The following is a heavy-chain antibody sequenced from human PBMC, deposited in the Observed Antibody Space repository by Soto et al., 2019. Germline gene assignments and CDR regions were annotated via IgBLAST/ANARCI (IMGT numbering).Heavy chain of an antibody. D-gene: IGHD3-10*01. CDR1: GGSISSGGYY. J-gene: IGHJ3*01. CDR3: ARDLWFGELKVGRA. CDR2: IFYSGST. V-gene: IGHV4-31*03. Sequence: QVQLQASGPGLVKPSQTLSLTCTVSGGSISSGGYYWSWIRQHPGKGLEWIGYIFYSGSTYYNPSLYSRVTISVDTFKNHFSLKLSSVTAADTAVYYCARDLWFGELKVGRAWGQGTMVTVSS.